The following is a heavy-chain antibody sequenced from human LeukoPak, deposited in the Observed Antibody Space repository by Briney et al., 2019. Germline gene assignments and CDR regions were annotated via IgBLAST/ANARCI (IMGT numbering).Heavy chain of an antibody. D-gene: IGHD3-22*01. Sequence: PSETLSLTCAVYGGSYSGYYWSWIRQPPGKGLEWIGEINHSGSTNYNPSLKSRVTISVDTSKNQFSLKLSSVTAADTAVYYCARGPGYYYDSSGYYPDAFDIWGQGTMVTVSS. CDR3: ARGPGYYYDSSGYYPDAFDI. CDR1: GGSYSGYY. V-gene: IGHV4-34*01. J-gene: IGHJ3*02. CDR2: INHSGST.